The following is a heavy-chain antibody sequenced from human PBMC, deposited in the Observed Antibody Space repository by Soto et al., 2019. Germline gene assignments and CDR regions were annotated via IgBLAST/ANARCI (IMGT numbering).Heavy chain of an antibody. D-gene: IGHD6-19*01. V-gene: IGHV3-21*01. CDR1: GFTFSSYS. CDR3: ARDPPPTYSSGWYPPGYFQH. CDR2: ISSSSSYI. Sequence: EVQLVESGGGLVKPGGSLRLSCAASGFTFSSYSMNWVRQAPGKGLEWVSSISSSSSYIYYADSVKGRFTISRDNAKNSLYLQMNSLRAEDTAVYYCARDPPPTYSSGWYPPGYFQHWGQGTLVTVSS. J-gene: IGHJ1*01.